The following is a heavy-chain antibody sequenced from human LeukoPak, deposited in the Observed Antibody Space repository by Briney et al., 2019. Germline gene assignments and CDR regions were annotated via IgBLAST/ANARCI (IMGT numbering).Heavy chain of an antibody. V-gene: IGHV4-61*01. CDR1: GVSVSSGSYY. D-gene: IGHD6-13*01. J-gene: IGHJ6*02. Sequence: SETLSLTCTVSGVSVSSGSYYWSWIRQPPGKGLEWIGYVSYTGSTNCNPSLKSRVTISVDTSKNQFSLKLSSVTAADTAVYYCARDSSSWSYYYYYGMDVWGQGTTVTVSS. CDR2: VSYTGST. CDR3: ARDSSSWSYYYYYGMDV.